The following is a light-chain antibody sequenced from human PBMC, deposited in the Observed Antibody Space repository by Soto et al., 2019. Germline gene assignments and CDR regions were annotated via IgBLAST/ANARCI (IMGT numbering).Light chain of an antibody. CDR2: TND. CDR1: SSNIGRNP. Sequence: QSVLTQPPSASGTPGQRVTISCSGSSSNIGRNPVYWYQQVPGTAPKLLFYTNDQRPSGVPDRFSGSKSGPSASLAISGLRSEDEADYYCAAWDDSLSGPVFGGGTKLTVL. J-gene: IGLJ3*02. V-gene: IGLV1-47*02. CDR3: AAWDDSLSGPV.